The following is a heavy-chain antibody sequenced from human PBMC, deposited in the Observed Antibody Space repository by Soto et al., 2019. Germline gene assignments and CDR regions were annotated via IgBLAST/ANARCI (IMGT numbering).Heavy chain of an antibody. V-gene: IGHV3-30*18. CDR3: AKGLLAIVGTTLPRDAFNI. CDR1: GFSFTPDV. D-gene: IGHD1-26*01. CDR2: ISHDGSYK. J-gene: IGHJ3*02. Sequence: GRSLSLSGAASGFSFTPDVMHWVLQAPGKGLEWVAVISHDGSYKYYGDAVKGRFTISRDTSKNAVYLEMNSLRPEDTAVYYCAKGLLAIVGTTLPRDAFNIWGQGTMGTVSS.